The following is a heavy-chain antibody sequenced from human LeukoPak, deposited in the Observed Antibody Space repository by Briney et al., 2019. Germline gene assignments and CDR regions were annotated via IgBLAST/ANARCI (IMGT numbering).Heavy chain of an antibody. V-gene: IGHV4-59*04. Sequence: TASETLSLTCTVSGGSISSYYWSWIRQPPGKGLEWVGHMYYRGNTFYNPSLKSRVTISVDTSKNQFSLKLRSVTAADTAVYYCARTSMVRGVITFDYWGQGTLVTVSS. D-gene: IGHD3-10*01. CDR1: GGSISSYY. CDR2: MYYRGNT. J-gene: IGHJ4*02. CDR3: ARTSMVRGVITFDY.